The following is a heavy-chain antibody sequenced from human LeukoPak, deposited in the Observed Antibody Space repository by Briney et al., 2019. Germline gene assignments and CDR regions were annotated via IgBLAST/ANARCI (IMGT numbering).Heavy chain of an antibody. J-gene: IGHJ3*02. Sequence: ASVKVSCKASGYTFTGYHLYWVRQAPGQGLEWMGWINPNSGDTNYAQKFQGRVTMTRDTSISTAYMELSTLRSDDTAVYYCARDRGRPDSFDIWGQGTMVTVSP. CDR1: GYTFTGYH. V-gene: IGHV1-2*02. CDR3: ARDRGRPDSFDI. CDR2: INPNSGDT.